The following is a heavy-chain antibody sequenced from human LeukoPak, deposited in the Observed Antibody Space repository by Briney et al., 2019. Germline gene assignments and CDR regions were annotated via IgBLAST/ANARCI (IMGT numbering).Heavy chain of an antibody. Sequence: PSETLSLTCAVYGGSFSGYYWSWIRQPPGKGLEWIGEINHSGSTNYNPSLKSRVTISVDTSKNQFSLKLSSVTAADTAVYYCARVLFSMVRGVIPVPYYFDYWGQGTLVTVSS. V-gene: IGHV4-34*01. J-gene: IGHJ4*02. CDR1: GGSFSGYY. CDR2: INHSGST. CDR3: ARVLFSMVRGVIPVPYYFDY. D-gene: IGHD3-10*01.